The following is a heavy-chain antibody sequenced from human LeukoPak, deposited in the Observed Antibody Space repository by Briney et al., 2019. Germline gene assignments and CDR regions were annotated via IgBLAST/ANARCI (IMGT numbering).Heavy chain of an antibody. D-gene: IGHD6-19*01. CDR3: ARHGNSGWYSWFDP. V-gene: IGHV4-39*01. CDR2: IYYSGST. J-gene: IGHJ5*02. Sequence: PSETLSLTCTVSGGSISSSTYYWGWIRQPPGKGLEWIGNIYYSGSTYYSPSLKSRVTISVDTPKNQLSLKLSSVTAADTAVYYCARHGNSGWYSWFDPWGQGTLVTVSS. CDR1: GGSISSSTYY.